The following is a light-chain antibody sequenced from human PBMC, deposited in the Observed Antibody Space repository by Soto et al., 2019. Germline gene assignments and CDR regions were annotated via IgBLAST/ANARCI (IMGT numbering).Light chain of an antibody. CDR2: SAS. V-gene: IGKV3-15*01. J-gene: IGKJ4*01. CDR1: QSVSSN. Sequence: EIVMTQSPATLSVSPGERATLSSRASQSVSSNLAWYQHKPGQAPRLLIYSASTRATGIPARFSGSGSGTEFTLTISSLQSEDFAVYYCQQYNNWPPLTFGGGTKVEIK. CDR3: QQYNNWPPLT.